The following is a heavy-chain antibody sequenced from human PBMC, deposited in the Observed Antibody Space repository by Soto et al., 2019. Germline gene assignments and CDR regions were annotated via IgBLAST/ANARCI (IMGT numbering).Heavy chain of an antibody. V-gene: IGHV4-59*01. CDR1: GGSISSYY. CDR2: IYYSGST. J-gene: IGHJ4*02. D-gene: IGHD3-10*01. CDR3: ARGRYYGSGPVSY. Sequence: SETLSLTCTVSGGSISSYYWSWFRHPPGKGLEWIGYIYYSGSTNYNPSLKSRVTISVDTSKNQFSLKLSSVTAADTAVYYCARGRYYGSGPVSYWGQGTLVTVSS.